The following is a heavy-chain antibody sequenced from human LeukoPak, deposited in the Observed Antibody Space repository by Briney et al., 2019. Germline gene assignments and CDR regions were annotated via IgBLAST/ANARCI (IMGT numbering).Heavy chain of an antibody. D-gene: IGHD3-9*01. V-gene: IGHV4-59*01. Sequence: PSETLSLTCTVSGGSISSYYWSWIRQPPGKGLEWIGYIYYSGSTNYNPSLKSRVTISVDTSKNQFSLKLSSVTAADTAVYYCARAILTGRINWFDPWGQGTTVTVSS. CDR2: IYYSGST. CDR1: GGSISSYY. J-gene: IGHJ5*01. CDR3: ARAILTGRINWFDP.